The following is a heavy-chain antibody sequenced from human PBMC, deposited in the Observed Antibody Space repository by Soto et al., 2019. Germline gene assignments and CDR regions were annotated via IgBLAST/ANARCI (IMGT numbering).Heavy chain of an antibody. CDR1: GGSFGDRY. D-gene: IGHD5-12*01. CDR2: FYNTENTNT. J-gene: IGHJ5*02. CDR3: SYGGGYEAWLDP. Sequence: SETLSLTGTVSGGSFGDRYCSWLRQSPWKGLEWIGYFYNTENTNTNYNPSLKSRATISVDTSKSQFFLTLKSVTAADTAIYFSSYGGGYEAWLDPFGQGTPLTVCS. V-gene: IGHV4-59*11.